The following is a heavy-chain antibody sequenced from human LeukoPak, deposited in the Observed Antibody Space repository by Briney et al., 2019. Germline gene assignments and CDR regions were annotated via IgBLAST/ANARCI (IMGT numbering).Heavy chain of an antibody. Sequence: GGSLRLSCAASGFTFNNYAMSWVRQAPGKGLEWVSAISGSDAGTYYADSVKGRFTISRDNSKNTLYLQMNSLRAEDTAVYYCAKDSVWFGETNPFDYWGQGTLVTVSS. CDR1: GFTFNNYA. CDR2: ISGSDAGT. D-gene: IGHD3-10*01. V-gene: IGHV3-23*01. CDR3: AKDSVWFGETNPFDY. J-gene: IGHJ4*02.